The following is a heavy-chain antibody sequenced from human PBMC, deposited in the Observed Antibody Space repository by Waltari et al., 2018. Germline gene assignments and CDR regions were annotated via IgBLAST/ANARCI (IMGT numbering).Heavy chain of an antibody. V-gene: IGHV3-21*01. D-gene: IGHD7-27*01. CDR3: ARGGWGFYLDL. J-gene: IGHJ5*02. Sequence: EVQLMESGGGRVKPGGSLGLSCSASGFSFSTYNMNWVRQAPGKGLEWVSSVSSNGAYIHYADSVRGRFTISRDNAKTSLYLQMNGLRDEDTAVYYCARGGWGFYLDLWGQGALVTVSS. CDR2: VSSNGAYI. CDR1: GFSFSTYN.